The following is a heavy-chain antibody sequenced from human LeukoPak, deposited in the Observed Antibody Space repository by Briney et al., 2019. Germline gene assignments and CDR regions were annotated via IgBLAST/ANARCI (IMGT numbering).Heavy chain of an antibody. V-gene: IGHV4-59*01. J-gene: IGHJ4*02. CDR1: GGSIRSDY. D-gene: IGHD3-10*01. CDR3: ARAHQSERVLWFGELFFDY. CDR2: IYFIGST. Sequence: SKTLYVTCTAAGGSIRSDYWSWIRQPPGQRLHWIGYIYFIGSTNYNPSLKSRVTISVDTSKNQFSLKLSSVTAADTAVYYCARAHQSERVLWFGELFFDYWGQGTLVTVSS.